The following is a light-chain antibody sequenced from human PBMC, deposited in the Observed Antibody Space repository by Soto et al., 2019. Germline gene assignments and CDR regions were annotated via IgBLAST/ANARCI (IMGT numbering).Light chain of an antibody. Sequence: EIVLTQSPATRSLSPGETATLSCMASQSVSSYLAWYQQKPGQAPRLLIYDASNRATGIPARFSGSGSGTDFTLTISSLEPEDFAVYYCQQRSNWPPLFGQGTRLETK. CDR2: DAS. V-gene: IGKV3-11*01. CDR3: QQRSNWPPL. CDR1: QSVSSY. J-gene: IGKJ5*01.